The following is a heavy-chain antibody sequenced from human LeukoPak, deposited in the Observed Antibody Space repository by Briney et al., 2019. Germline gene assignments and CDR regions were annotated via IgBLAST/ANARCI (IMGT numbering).Heavy chain of an antibody. Sequence: SETLSLTCTVSGASISSSSFYWGWIRQPPGKGLEWIGSIFYSGSTYYNPSLKSRVTISVDTSKNQFSLKLSSVTAADTAVYYCETLYDYYMDVWGKGTTVTVSS. CDR1: GASISSSSFY. CDR3: ETLYDYYMDV. J-gene: IGHJ6*03. D-gene: IGHD2-8*01. V-gene: IGHV4-39*07. CDR2: IFYSGST.